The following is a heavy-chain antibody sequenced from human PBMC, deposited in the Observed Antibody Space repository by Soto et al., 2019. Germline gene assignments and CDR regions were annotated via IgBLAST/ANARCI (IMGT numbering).Heavy chain of an antibody. CDR2: INHSGST. D-gene: IGHD3-10*01. Sequence: TSETLSLTCAVYGGSFSGYYWSWIRQPPGKGLEWIGEINHSGSTNYNPSPKSRVTISVDTSKNQFSLKLSSVTAADTAVYYCARRNGWFGELPENYDYYGMDVWGQGTTVTVSS. J-gene: IGHJ6*02. V-gene: IGHV4-34*01. CDR1: GGSFSGYY. CDR3: ARRNGWFGELPENYDYYGMDV.